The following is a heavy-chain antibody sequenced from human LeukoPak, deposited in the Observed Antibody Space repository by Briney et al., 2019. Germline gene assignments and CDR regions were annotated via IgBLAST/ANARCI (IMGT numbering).Heavy chain of an antibody. CDR1: GGSISSGGYY. V-gene: IGHV4-31*03. D-gene: IGHD3-10*01. J-gene: IGHJ5*02. CDR3: ARGGTTLTILPGSYHNWFDP. CDR2: IYYSGST. Sequence: SETLSLTCTVSGGSISSGGYYWSWIRQHPGKGLEWIGYIYYSGSTYYNPSLKSRVTISVDTSKNQFSLKLSSVTAADTAVYYCARGGTTLTILPGSYHNWFDPWGQGTLVTVSS.